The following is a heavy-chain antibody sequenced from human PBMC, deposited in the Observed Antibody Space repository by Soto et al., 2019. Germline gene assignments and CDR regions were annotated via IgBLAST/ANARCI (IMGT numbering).Heavy chain of an antibody. CDR3: ARDRAYYESSGLYFDY. V-gene: IGHV4-59*01. CDR2: IYDSGST. CDR1: GDSIRCYY. J-gene: IGHJ4*02. Sequence: SETLSLTCTVSGDSIRCYYWSWIRQPPGKGLEWIGYIYDSGSTNYNPSLKSRVTISVDTSKSQFSLKLSSVTAADTAVYYCARDRAYYESSGLYFDYWGQGTLVTVSS. D-gene: IGHD3-22*01.